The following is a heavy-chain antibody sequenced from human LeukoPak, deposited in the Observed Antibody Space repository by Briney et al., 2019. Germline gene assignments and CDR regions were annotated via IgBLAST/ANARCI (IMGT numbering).Heavy chain of an antibody. D-gene: IGHD2-2*01. Sequence: GGSLRLSCAASGFTFSSYAMSWVRQALEKGLEWVSLISGSDSSTYYADSVKGRFTISRDNSKNTLYLQMNSLRAEDTAIYYCAKDRRVGCSTTTCYLFDSWGQGTLVTVYS. J-gene: IGHJ4*02. CDR2: ISGSDSST. V-gene: IGHV3-23*01. CDR3: AKDRRVGCSTTTCYLFDS. CDR1: GFTFSSYA.